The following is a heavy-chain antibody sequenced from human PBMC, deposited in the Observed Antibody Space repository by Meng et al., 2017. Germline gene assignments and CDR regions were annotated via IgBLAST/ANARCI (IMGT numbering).Heavy chain of an antibody. CDR2: INQSGST. Sequence: SETLSLTCAVHGGSFRGYYWSWIRQPPGKGLEWSGEINQSGSTNYNPSLKSRVTISVDTSKNQFSLKLSSVTAADTAVYYCARGFEVSSGWYSRFDYWGQGTLVTVSS. J-gene: IGHJ4*02. CDR1: GGSFRGYY. CDR3: ARGFEVSSGWYSRFDY. D-gene: IGHD6-19*01. V-gene: IGHV4-34*01.